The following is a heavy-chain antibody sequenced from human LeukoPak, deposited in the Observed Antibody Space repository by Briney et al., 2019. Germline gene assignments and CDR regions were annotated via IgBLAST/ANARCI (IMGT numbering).Heavy chain of an antibody. Sequence: ASVKVSCKASGGTFSSYAINWVRQAPGQGLEWMGGTIPIFGTANYAQKFQGRVAITTDESTSTAYMELSSLGSEDTAVYYCARVFARSGEIGGSYYYYWGQGTLVTVSS. D-gene: IGHD1-26*01. CDR3: ARVFARSGEIGGSYYYY. CDR1: GGTFSSYA. V-gene: IGHV1-69*05. CDR2: TIPIFGTA. J-gene: IGHJ4*02.